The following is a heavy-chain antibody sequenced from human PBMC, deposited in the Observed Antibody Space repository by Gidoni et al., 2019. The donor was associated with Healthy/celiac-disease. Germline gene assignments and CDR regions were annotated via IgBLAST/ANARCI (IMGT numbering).Heavy chain of an antibody. CDR1: GYTFTSYG. J-gene: IGHJ5*02. D-gene: IGHD3-3*01. CDR2: ISAYNGNT. Sequence: QVQLVQSGAEVKKPGASVKVSCKASGYTFTSYGISWVRQAPGQGLEWMGWISAYNGNTNYAQKLQGRVTMTTDTSTSTAYMELRSLRSDDTAVYYCARDLRDVLRFLEWSPSNWFDPWGQGTLVTVSS. V-gene: IGHV1-18*01. CDR3: ARDLRDVLRFLEWSPSNWFDP.